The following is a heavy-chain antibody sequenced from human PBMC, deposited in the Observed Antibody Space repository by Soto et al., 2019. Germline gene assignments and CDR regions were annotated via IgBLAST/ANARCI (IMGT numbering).Heavy chain of an antibody. V-gene: IGHV4-4*02. Sequence: PSETLSLTCAVSGGSISSSNWWSWVRQPPGKGLEWIGEIYHSGSTNYNPSLKSRVTISVDKSKNQLSLKLSSVTAADTAVYYCASSNIAAAGFYYYAMDVWGRGTTVTVSS. CDR3: ASSNIAAAGFYYYAMDV. CDR1: GGSISSSNW. D-gene: IGHD6-13*01. CDR2: IYHSGST. J-gene: IGHJ6*02.